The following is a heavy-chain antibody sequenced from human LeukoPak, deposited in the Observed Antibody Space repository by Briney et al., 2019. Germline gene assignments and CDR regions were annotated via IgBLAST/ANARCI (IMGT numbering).Heavy chain of an antibody. CDR2: ISYDGSNK. V-gene: IGHV3-30*18. J-gene: IGHJ4*02. D-gene: IGHD6-13*01. Sequence: GRALRLSCAASVFTLSNYGMHWVRQAPAKELEWVAVISYDGSNKYYADSVKGRFTSSRDNSKNTLYLQMNGLRAEDTAVYYCAKDSSLAAADYWGQGTLVTVSS. CDR1: VFTLSNYG. CDR3: AKDSSLAAADY.